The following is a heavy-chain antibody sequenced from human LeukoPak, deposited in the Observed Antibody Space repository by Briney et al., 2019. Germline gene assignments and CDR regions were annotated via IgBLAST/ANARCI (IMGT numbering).Heavy chain of an antibody. CDR2: IYYSGST. D-gene: IGHD5-24*01. Sequence: PSETLSLTCTVSGGSISSSSYYWGWIRQPPGKGLEWIGSIYYSGSTYYNPSLKSRVTISVDTSKNQFSLKLSSVTAADTAVYYCARPLVEMATMQAFDIWGQGTMVTVSS. CDR3: ARPLVEMATMQAFDI. V-gene: IGHV4-39*01. J-gene: IGHJ3*02. CDR1: GGSISSSSYY.